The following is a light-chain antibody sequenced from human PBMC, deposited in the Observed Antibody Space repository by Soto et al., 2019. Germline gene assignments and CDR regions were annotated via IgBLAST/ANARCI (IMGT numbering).Light chain of an antibody. CDR2: AAS. CDR3: QQLNSYPLT. V-gene: IGKV1-9*01. J-gene: IGKJ3*01. Sequence: IQLTQSPSSLSASVGDRVTITCRASQGISSYLAWYQQKPGKAPTLLIYAASPFQSGGPSRFSGSGSGTDFPLTISSLQPEDFATYYCQQLNSYPLTFGPGTKVDIK. CDR1: QGISSY.